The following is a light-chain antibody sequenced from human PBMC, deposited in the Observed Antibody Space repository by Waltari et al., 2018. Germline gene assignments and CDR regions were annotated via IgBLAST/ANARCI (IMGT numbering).Light chain of an antibody. V-gene: IGKV1-33*01. CDR2: DVS. CDR1: QDIGIY. Sequence: DVQMTQSPSSLSASIGGRVTITCQASQDIGIYLNWYQQKPGKAPELLIYDVSNLETGVPSRFSGSGSGTDFTFTISSLQPEDVATYFCQQYDDLYTFGQGTKLEIK. J-gene: IGKJ2*01. CDR3: QQYDDLYT.